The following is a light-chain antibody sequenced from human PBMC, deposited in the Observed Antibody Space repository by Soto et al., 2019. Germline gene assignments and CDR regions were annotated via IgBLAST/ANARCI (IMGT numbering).Light chain of an antibody. V-gene: IGKV3-11*01. Sequence: EIVLTQSPATLSLSPGERATLSCRASQSVSSYLAWYQQKPGQAPRLLIYDASNSATGIPARFSGSGSGTDFTLTISSLEPEDVAVYYCQQRSNCPSITFGQGTRLEIK. CDR1: QSVSSY. CDR2: DAS. J-gene: IGKJ5*01. CDR3: QQRSNCPSIT.